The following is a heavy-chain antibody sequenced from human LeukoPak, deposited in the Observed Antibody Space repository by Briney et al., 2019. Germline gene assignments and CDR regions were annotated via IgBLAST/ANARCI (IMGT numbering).Heavy chain of an antibody. CDR3: ASSTGGTAMALDY. CDR2: ISSSSSYI. CDR1: GFTFSSYS. D-gene: IGHD5-18*01. J-gene: IGHJ4*02. Sequence: GGSLRLSCAASGFTFSSYSMNWVRQAPGKGLEWVSSISSSSSYIYYADSVKGRFTISRDNAKNSLYLQMNSLRAEDTAVYYCASSTGGTAMALDYWGQGTLVTVSS. V-gene: IGHV3-21*01.